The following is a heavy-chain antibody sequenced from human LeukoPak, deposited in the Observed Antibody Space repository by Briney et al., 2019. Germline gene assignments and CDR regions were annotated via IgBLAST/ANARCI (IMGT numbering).Heavy chain of an antibody. CDR3: ARGEVVTAPRNY. CDR1: GYTLTELS. Sequence: ASVKVSCKVSGYTLTELSMHWVRQAPGKGLEWMGGFDPEDGETIYAQKFQGRVTYMELSRLRSDDTAVYYCARGEVVTAPRNYWGQGTLVTVSS. J-gene: IGHJ4*02. CDR2: FDPEDGET. V-gene: IGHV1-24*01. D-gene: IGHD2-21*02.